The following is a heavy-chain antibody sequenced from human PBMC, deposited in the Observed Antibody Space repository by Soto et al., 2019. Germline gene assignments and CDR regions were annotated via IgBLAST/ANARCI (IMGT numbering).Heavy chain of an antibody. Sequence: SQTLSLTCAISGDSVSGNSAAWNWIRQSPSRGLEWLGRTYYRSRWYNDYAVSVKSRITVTPDTSKNQFSLHLNSVTPEDTAVDYCAREGPYYVSSDSYLDYCGQGALVTVSS. CDR3: AREGPYYVSSDSYLDY. CDR1: GDSVSGNSAA. J-gene: IGHJ4*02. D-gene: IGHD3-16*01. V-gene: IGHV6-1*01. CDR2: TYYRSRWYN.